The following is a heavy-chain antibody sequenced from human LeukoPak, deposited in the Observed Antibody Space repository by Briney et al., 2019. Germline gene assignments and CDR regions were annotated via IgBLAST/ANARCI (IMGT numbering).Heavy chain of an antibody. J-gene: IGHJ4*02. CDR1: GFIFSNFA. CDR2: ITGNGADT. CDR3: AKRGSGWSYDY. Sequence: GGSLRLSCAVSGFIFSNFAMTWARQAPGKGLEWVSGITGNGADTYYADSVKGRFTISRDNSRNTLYLQMNSLRAEDTAVYYCAKRGSGWSYDYWGQGTLVTVSS. V-gene: IGHV3-23*01. D-gene: IGHD6-19*01.